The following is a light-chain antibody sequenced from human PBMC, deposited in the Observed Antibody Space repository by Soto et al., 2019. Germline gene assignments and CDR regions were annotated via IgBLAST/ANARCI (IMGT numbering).Light chain of an antibody. CDR2: KAS. CDR1: QSISSW. Sequence: DIQMTQSPSTLSASVGDRVTITCRASQSISSWLAWYQQXXXKAPKLLIYKASSLESGVPSRFXGSGSGTEFTLTISSLQPDDFATYYCQQYNSAWTFGQGTKVEIK. J-gene: IGKJ1*01. CDR3: QQYNSAWT. V-gene: IGKV1-5*03.